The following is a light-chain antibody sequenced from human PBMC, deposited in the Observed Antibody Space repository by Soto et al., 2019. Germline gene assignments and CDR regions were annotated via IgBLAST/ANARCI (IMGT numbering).Light chain of an antibody. CDR2: DVS. CDR3: SSYSSTSTWV. V-gene: IGLV2-14*01. Sequence: QSVLPQPASVSGSPGQSITISCTGTSSDVGAYNYISWYQQHPGKAPKLIIYDVSSRPSGVSNRFSGSKSGNTASLTISGLQAEDEADYYCSSYSSTSTWVFSGGTKLTVL. CDR1: SSDVGAYNY. J-gene: IGLJ3*02.